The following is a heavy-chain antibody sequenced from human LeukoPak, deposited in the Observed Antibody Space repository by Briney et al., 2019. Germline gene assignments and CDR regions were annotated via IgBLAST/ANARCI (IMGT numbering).Heavy chain of an antibody. V-gene: IGHV1-3*01. J-gene: IGHJ4*02. Sequence: ASVKVSCKASGYTFTSYAMHWVRQAPGQRLEWMGWINAGNGNTKYSQKFQGRVTITRDTSASTAYMELSSLRSEDTAVYYCATVGYGDYPFDYWGQGTLVTVSS. CDR1: GYTFTSYA. D-gene: IGHD4-17*01. CDR3: ATVGYGDYPFDY. CDR2: INAGNGNT.